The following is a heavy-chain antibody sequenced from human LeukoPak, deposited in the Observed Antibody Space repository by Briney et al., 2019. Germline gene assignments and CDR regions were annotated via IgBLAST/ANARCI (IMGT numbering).Heavy chain of an antibody. CDR2: INPSGGST. V-gene: IGHV1-46*01. CDR1: GYTFTSYY. Sequence: ASVKVSCKASGYTFTSYYMHWVRQAPGQGLEWMGIINPSGGSTSYAQKFQGRVTMTRDTSTSTVYMELSSLRSEDMAVYYCARGGGTSSYHHYNMNWFDPWGQGTLVTVSS. J-gene: IGHJ5*02. CDR3: ARGGGTSSYHHYNMNWFDP. D-gene: IGHD6-6*01.